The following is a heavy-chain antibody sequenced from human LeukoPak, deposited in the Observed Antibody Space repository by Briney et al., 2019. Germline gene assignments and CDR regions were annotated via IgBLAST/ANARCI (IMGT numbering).Heavy chain of an antibody. CDR3: ARGKSRILAAAVFDY. V-gene: IGHV4-34*01. Sequence: SETLSLTCAVYGGSFSGYYWSWIRQPPGKGLEWIGEINHSGSTNYNPSLKSRGTISVDTSKNQFSLKLSSVTAADTAVYYCARGKSRILAAAVFDYWGQGTLVTVSS. J-gene: IGHJ4*02. CDR2: INHSGST. CDR1: GGSFSGYY. D-gene: IGHD6-13*01.